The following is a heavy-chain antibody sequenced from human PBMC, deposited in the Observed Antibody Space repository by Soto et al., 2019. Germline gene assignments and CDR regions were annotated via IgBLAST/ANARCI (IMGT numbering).Heavy chain of an antibody. J-gene: IGHJ6*02. CDR1: GGSIRSYY. Sequence: SETLSLTCTVSGGSIRSYYWSWIRQPPGKGLEWIGYIYYSGSTNYNPSLKSRVTISVDTSKNQFSLKLSSVTAADTAVYHCARGYYYDSSGYYYYYYGMDVWGQGTTVTVSS. V-gene: IGHV4-59*01. CDR2: IYYSGST. CDR3: ARGYYYDSSGYYYYYYGMDV. D-gene: IGHD3-22*01.